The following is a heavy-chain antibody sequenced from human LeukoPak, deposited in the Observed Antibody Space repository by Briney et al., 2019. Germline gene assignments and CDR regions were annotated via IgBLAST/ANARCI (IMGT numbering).Heavy chain of an antibody. J-gene: IGHJ4*02. CDR2: ISIYTGKT. D-gene: IGHD5/OR15-5a*01. CDR1: GYTFTNYG. V-gene: IGHV1-18*01. Sequence: ASVKVSCKASGYTFTNYGISWVRQAPGQGLEWMGWISIYTGKTYYAQKFQARVTMTTDTSTTTAYMELRSLRSDDTAVYYCAKDRGWQYEVYETVAVEHCGQGTLVTVSS. CDR3: AKDRGWQYEVYETVAVEH.